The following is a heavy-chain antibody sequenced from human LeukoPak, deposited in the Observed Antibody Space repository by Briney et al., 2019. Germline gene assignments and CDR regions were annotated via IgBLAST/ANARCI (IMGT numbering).Heavy chain of an antibody. CDR3: ARDGDGFSTFFDY. Sequence: ASVKVSCKASGYTFTSYYMHWVRQAPGQGLEWMGIINPSGGSTNYAQKFQGRVTMTRDTSISTAYMELSRLRSDDTAVYYCARDGDGFSTFFDYWGQGTLVTVSS. J-gene: IGHJ4*02. CDR1: GYTFTSYY. V-gene: IGHV1-2*02. CDR2: INPSGGST. D-gene: IGHD5-24*01.